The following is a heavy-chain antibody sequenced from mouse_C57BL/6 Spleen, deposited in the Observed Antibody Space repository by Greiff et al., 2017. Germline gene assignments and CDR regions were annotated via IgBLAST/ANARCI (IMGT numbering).Heavy chain of an antibody. Sequence: EVMLVESEGGLVQPGSSMKLSCTASGFTFSDYYMAWVRQVPEKGLEWVANINYDGSSTYYLDSLKSRFIISRDNAKNILYLQMSSLKSEDTATYYCARDSTNWENAMDYWGQGTSVTVSS. J-gene: IGHJ4*01. V-gene: IGHV5-16*01. CDR1: GFTFSDYY. CDR3: ARDSTNWENAMDY. D-gene: IGHD4-1*01. CDR2: INYDGSST.